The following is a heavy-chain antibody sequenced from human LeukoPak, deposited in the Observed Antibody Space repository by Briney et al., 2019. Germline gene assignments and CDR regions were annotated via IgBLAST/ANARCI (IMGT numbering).Heavy chain of an antibody. CDR3: ARRVIAAADT. V-gene: IGHV3-11*01. J-gene: IGHJ5*02. CDR2: IRGSGTTI. D-gene: IGHD6-13*01. Sequence: GGSLRLSCATSGFTFSHYYMSWIRQAPGKGLEWVSFIRGSGTTIYYADSVKGRFTISRDNARNSLFLEMNSLRAEDTAVYYCARRVIAAADTWGQGTLVTVSS. CDR1: GFTFSHYY.